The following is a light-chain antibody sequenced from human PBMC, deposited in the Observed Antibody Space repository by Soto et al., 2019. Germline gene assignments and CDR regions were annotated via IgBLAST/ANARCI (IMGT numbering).Light chain of an antibody. CDR3: SSYTSSSTLP. CDR1: SSVVGGYNY. Sequence: QSSLTQPASVSWSPGQSITISCTGTSSVVGGYNYVSWYQQHPGKAPKLMIYDVSNRPSGVSNRFSGSKSGNTASLTISGLQAEDEADYYCSSYTSSSTLPFGTGTKVTVL. J-gene: IGLJ1*01. V-gene: IGLV2-14*01. CDR2: DVS.